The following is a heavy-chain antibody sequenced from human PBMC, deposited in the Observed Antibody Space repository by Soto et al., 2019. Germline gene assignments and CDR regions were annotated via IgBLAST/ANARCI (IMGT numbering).Heavy chain of an antibody. J-gene: IGHJ4*02. Sequence: EVQLLESGGGLVQPGGSLRLSCAASGFTFSSYAMTWVRQAPGKGLEWVSAISYSGVSTYYADSVKGRFTISRDSSENTLSLQMNSLRVDDTAVYYCARTRGYSDYVLDYWGQGTLVTVSS. CDR2: ISYSGVST. D-gene: IGHD5-12*01. CDR1: GFTFSSYA. CDR3: ARTRGYSDYVLDY. V-gene: IGHV3-23*01.